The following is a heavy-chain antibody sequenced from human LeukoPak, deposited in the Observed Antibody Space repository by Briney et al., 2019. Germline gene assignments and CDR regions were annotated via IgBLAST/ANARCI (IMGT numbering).Heavy chain of an antibody. J-gene: IGHJ6*02. CDR1: GFTFSSYA. Sequence: PGGSLRLSCAASGFTFSSYAMSWVRQAPEKGLEWVSAISGSGGSTYYADSVKGRFTISRDNSKNTLYLQMNSLRAEDTAVYYCASRGRIYYYYGMDVWGQGTTVTVSS. CDR2: ISGSGGST. V-gene: IGHV3-23*01. D-gene: IGHD3-16*01. CDR3: ASRGRIYYYYGMDV.